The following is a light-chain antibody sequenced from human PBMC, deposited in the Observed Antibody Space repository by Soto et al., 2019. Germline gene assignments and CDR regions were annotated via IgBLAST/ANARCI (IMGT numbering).Light chain of an antibody. CDR1: QTISSW. J-gene: IGKJ1*01. CDR2: KAS. V-gene: IGKV1-5*03. Sequence: DIQMTQSPSTLSGSVGARVTITCRASQTISSWLAWYQQKPGKAPKLLIYKASTLKSGVPSRFSGSGSGTEFTLTIISLQPDDFATYYCQHYNSYSEAFGQGTKVDLK. CDR3: QHYNSYSEA.